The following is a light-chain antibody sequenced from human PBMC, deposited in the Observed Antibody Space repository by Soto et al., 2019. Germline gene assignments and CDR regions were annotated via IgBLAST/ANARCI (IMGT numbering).Light chain of an antibody. CDR3: QSYDSSLREV. J-gene: IGLJ2*01. CDR2: GNS. CDR1: SSKIGAGYD. Sequence: QSVLTQPPSVSGAPGQRVTISCTGSSSKIGAGYDVHWYQQLPGTAPKLLIYGNSNRPSGVPDRFSGSKSGTSASLAITVLQAEDEADYYCQSYDSSLREVFGGGTQLTVL. V-gene: IGLV1-40*01.